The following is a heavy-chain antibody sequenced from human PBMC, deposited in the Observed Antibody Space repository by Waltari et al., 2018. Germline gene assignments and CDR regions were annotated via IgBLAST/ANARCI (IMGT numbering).Heavy chain of an antibody. CDR2: IKQDGSEK. D-gene: IGHD2-21*01. CDR1: GLTFNGVW. J-gene: IGHJ5*02. V-gene: IGHV3-7*01. CDR3: VPHCGDRGCYFDQ. Sequence: EVQLVESGGGWVQPGGSLRLSCVTSGLTFNGVWMSWVRQAPGKGLEWVANIKQDGSEKYYVDSVKGRFTISRDNAKNSLYLQAGSLRADDTAVYYCVPHCGDRGCYFDQWGQGTLVTVSS.